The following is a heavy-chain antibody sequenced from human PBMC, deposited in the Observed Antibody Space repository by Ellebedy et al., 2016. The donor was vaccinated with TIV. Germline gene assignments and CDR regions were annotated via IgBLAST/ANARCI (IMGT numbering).Heavy chain of an antibody. CDR1: RFTFSIFG. Sequence: GGSLRLXXAASRFTFSIFGLHWVRQAPGKGLEWVALISYDGTNKYYADSVKGRFTISRDNSKSTLYLQMNSLRAEDTAVYYCASLYMVGEQLVLKFHYMDVWGKGTTVTVSS. CDR2: ISYDGTNK. D-gene: IGHD6-6*01. V-gene: IGHV3-30*03. CDR3: ASLYMVGEQLVLKFHYMDV. J-gene: IGHJ6*03.